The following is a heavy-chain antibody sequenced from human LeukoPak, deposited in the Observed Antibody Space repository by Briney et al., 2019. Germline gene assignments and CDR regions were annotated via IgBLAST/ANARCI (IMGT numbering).Heavy chain of an antibody. V-gene: IGHV3-30*18. CDR3: AKMGSPITMVRGVPFDY. Sequence: PGGSLRLSCAASGFTFSTHVMHWVRQAPGKGLEWVAAISYHGNNKYYADSVKGRFTISRDNSKNALYVQMNRLRAEDTAVYYCAKMGSPITMVRGVPFDYWGQGTLVTVSS. CDR1: GFTFSTHV. J-gene: IGHJ4*02. D-gene: IGHD3-10*01. CDR2: ISYHGNNK.